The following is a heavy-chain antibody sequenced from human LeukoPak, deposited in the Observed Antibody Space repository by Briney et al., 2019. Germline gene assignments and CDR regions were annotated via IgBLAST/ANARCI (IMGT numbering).Heavy chain of an antibody. Sequence: SETLSLTCTVSGGSISSYSWSWIRQPPGKGLEWIGYIYYSGSTNYNPSLKSRVTISVDTSKNQFSLKLSSVTAADTAVYYCARLRRSSAYYYYGMDVWGQGTTVTVSS. CDR2: IYYSGST. J-gene: IGHJ6*02. V-gene: IGHV4-59*08. CDR1: GGSISSYS. CDR3: ARLRRSSAYYYYGMDV.